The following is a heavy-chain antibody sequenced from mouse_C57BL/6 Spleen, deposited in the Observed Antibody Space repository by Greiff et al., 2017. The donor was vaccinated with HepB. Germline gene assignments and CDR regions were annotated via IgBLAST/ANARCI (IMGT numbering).Heavy chain of an antibody. Sequence: EVPLVESGGGLVKPGGSLKLSCAASGFTFSDYGMHWVRPAPEKGLEWVAYISSGSSTIYYADTVKGRFTISRDIAKNTLFLQMTSLRSEDTAMYYCAIYYDYDDPFAYWGQGTLVTVSA. J-gene: IGHJ3*01. CDR3: AIYYDYDDPFAY. CDR1: GFTFSDYG. D-gene: IGHD2-4*01. CDR2: ISSGSSTI. V-gene: IGHV5-17*01.